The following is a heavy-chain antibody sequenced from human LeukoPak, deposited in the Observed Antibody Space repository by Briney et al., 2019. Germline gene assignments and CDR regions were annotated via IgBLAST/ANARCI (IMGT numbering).Heavy chain of an antibody. CDR1: GGTFSSYA. CDR2: INPNSGGT. D-gene: IGHD3-22*01. J-gene: IGHJ4*02. V-gene: IGHV1-2*06. CDR3: AREYYYDSSGYTPPFDY. Sequence: ASVKVSCKASGGTFSSYAISWVRQAPGQGLEWMGRINPNSGGTNYAQKFQGRVTMTRDTSISTAYMELSRLRSDNTAVYYCAREYYYDSSGYTPPFDYWGQGTLVTVSS.